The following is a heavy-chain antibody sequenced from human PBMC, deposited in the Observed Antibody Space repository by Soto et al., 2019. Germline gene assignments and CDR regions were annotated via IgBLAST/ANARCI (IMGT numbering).Heavy chain of an antibody. Sequence: GGSLRLSCAASGFTFSNYAMSWVRQAPGKGLEWVSAISGSGGSTYYADSVKGRFTISRDNSKNTLYLQMNSLRAEDTAVYYCSINAASSLLWFGEFRAGFDYWGQGTLVTVSS. D-gene: IGHD3-10*01. V-gene: IGHV3-23*01. CDR1: GFTFSNYA. J-gene: IGHJ4*02. CDR2: ISGSGGST. CDR3: SINAASSLLWFGEFRAGFDY.